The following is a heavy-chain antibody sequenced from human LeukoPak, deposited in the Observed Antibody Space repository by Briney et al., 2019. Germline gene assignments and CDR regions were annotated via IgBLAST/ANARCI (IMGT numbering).Heavy chain of an antibody. Sequence: GGSLRLSCAASGFTFSNYGMHWVRQAPGKGLEWVAVISYDGSNKYYADSVKGRFTISRDNSKNTLYLQMDSLRAEDTAVYYCAKIYCSSTSCYLTHLYYFDYWGQGTLVTVSS. D-gene: IGHD2-2*01. V-gene: IGHV3-30*18. CDR1: GFTFSNYG. J-gene: IGHJ4*02. CDR2: ISYDGSNK. CDR3: AKIYCSSTSCYLTHLYYFDY.